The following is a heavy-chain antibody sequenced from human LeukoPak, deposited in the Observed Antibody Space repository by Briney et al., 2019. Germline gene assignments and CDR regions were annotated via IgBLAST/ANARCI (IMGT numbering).Heavy chain of an antibody. V-gene: IGHV6-1*01. D-gene: IGHD3-10*01. Sequence: SQTLSLTCAISGDSVSSNNVAWNWIRQSPSRGLGWLGRTYYRSKWYNQYAVSVKGRVTVNPDTSKNQFSLQVNSVTPEDTAVYYCTREGSGIPGYFDYWGQGTLVTVSS. CDR2: TYYRSKWYN. CDR3: TREGSGIPGYFDY. CDR1: GDSVSSNNVA. J-gene: IGHJ4*02.